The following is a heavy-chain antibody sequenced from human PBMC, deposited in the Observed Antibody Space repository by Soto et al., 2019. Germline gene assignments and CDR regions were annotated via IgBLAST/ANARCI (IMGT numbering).Heavy chain of an antibody. CDR1: GFSFSSFA. Sequence: PGGSLRLSCAASGFSFSSFAMSWVRQGSGKGLEWVAVVSIGGSTHYADSVRGRFTISRDNSKNTLSLQMNSLTAEDTAVYFCAKRRGAGGHFDYWGQGALVTVSS. D-gene: IGHD2-15*01. CDR3: AKRRGAGGHFDY. V-gene: IGHV3-23*01. J-gene: IGHJ4*02. CDR2: VSIGGST.